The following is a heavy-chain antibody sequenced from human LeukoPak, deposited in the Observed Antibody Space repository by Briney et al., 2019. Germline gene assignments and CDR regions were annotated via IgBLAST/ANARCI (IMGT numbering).Heavy chain of an antibody. CDR3: ARGIVGATYYFDY. CDR2: IIPIFGTA. V-gene: IGHV1-69*05. Sequence: GASVKVSCKASGGTFSSYAISWVRQAPGQGLEWMGRIIPIFGTANYAQKFQGRVTITTDESTSTAYMELSSLRSEDTAVYYCARGIVGATYYFDYWGQGTLVTVSS. D-gene: IGHD1-26*01. CDR1: GGTFSSYA. J-gene: IGHJ4*02.